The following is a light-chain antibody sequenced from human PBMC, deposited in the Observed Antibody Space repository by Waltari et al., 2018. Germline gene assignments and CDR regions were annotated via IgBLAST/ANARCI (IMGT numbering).Light chain of an antibody. CDR3: SSYTTSATWV. CDR1: NSDVGAYKY. CDR2: DVS. V-gene: IGLV2-14*03. J-gene: IGLJ3*02. Sequence: QSAMTQPASVSGSPGQSITISCTGTNSDVGAYKYVSWYQQNPGKAPKLIIFDVSRRPSGVSYRFSGSKSGSTASLTISGLQAGDEADYYCSSYTTSATWVFGGGTRVAVL.